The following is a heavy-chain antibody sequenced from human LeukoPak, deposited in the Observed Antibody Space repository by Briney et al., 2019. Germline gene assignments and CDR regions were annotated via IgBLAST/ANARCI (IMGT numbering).Heavy chain of an antibody. CDR2: IIPIFGTA. V-gene: IGHV1-69*05. CDR1: GGTFSSYA. CDR3: ARQLERYCSSTRCYSRDYYYYYMDV. J-gene: IGHJ6*03. Sequence: SVKVSCKASGGTFSSYAISWVRQAPGQGLEWMGGIIPIFGTANYAQKFQGRVTITTDESTSTAYMELSSLRSEDTAVYYCARQLERYCSSTRCYSRDYYYYYMDVWGKGTTVTVSS. D-gene: IGHD2-2*02.